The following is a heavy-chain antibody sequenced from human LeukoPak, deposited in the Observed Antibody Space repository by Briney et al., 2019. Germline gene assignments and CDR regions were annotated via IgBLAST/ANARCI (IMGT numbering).Heavy chain of an antibody. D-gene: IGHD3-22*01. CDR1: GFTFSSYS. Sequence: GGSLRLSCAASGFTFSSYSMNWVRQAPGEGLEWVSSISSSSGYIYYADSVKGRFTISRDNAKNSLYLRMNSLRAEDTAVYYCARTYYYDTSGYYYGWYFDLWGRGTLVTVSS. J-gene: IGHJ2*01. CDR3: ARTYYYDTSGYYYGWYFDL. V-gene: IGHV3-21*01. CDR2: ISSSSGYI.